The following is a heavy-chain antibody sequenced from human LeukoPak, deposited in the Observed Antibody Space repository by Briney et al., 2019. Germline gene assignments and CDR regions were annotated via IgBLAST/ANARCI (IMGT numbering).Heavy chain of an antibody. D-gene: IGHD6-19*01. CDR3: AKDSSSGWYSGDY. J-gene: IGHJ4*02. CDR1: GFTFSSYG. Sequence: GRSLRLSCTASGFTFSSYGMHWVRQAPGKGLEWVAVISYDGSNKYYADSVKGRFTISRDNSKNTLYLQMNSLRAEDTAVYYCAKDSSSGWYSGDYWGQGTLVTVSS. V-gene: IGHV3-30*18. CDR2: ISYDGSNK.